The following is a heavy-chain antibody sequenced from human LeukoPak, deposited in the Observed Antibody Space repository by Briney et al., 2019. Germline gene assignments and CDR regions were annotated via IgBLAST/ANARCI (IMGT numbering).Heavy chain of an antibody. CDR3: ASLRITMTHAFDI. V-gene: IGHV3-20*04. CDR1: GFTFDDYG. J-gene: IGHJ3*02. Sequence: PGGSLRLSCAASGFTFDDYGMSWVRQAPGKGLEWVSGINWNGGSTVYADSVKGRFTISRDNAKNSLYLQMNSLRAEDTALYYCASLRITMTHAFDIWGQGTMVTVSS. CDR2: INWNGGST. D-gene: IGHD3-22*01.